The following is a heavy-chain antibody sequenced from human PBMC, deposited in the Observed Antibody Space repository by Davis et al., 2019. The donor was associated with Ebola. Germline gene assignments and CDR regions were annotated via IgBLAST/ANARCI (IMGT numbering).Heavy chain of an antibody. J-gene: IGHJ4*02. Sequence: MPGGSLRLSCTVSGGSIRTNTYFSGWIRQPPGKGLEWIATVSYTGSTYFDPSLKSRIAISVDTSKNQFSLKLTSVTAADTAVYYCATIRSREYDFAYWGQGTLVSVSS. CDR2: VSYTGST. CDR1: GGSIRTNTYF. V-gene: IGHV4-39*01. CDR3: ATIRSREYDFAY. D-gene: IGHD2-2*01.